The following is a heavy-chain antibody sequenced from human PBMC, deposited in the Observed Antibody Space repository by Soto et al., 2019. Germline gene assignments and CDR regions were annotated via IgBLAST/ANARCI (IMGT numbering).Heavy chain of an antibody. CDR1: GGSFSGYY. CDR2: INHSGST. J-gene: IGHJ6*02. V-gene: IGHV4-34*01. D-gene: IGHD5-18*01. Sequence: LSLTCAVYGGSFSGYYWSWIRQPPGKGLEWIGEINHSGSTNYNPSLKSRVTISVDTSKNQFSLKLSSVTAADTAVYYCARGRGGYSYGSGYYYGMDVWGQGTTVTVS. CDR3: ARGRGGYSYGSGYYYGMDV.